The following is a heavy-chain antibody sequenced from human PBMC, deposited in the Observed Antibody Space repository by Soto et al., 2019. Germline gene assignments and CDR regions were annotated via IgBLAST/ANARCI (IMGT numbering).Heavy chain of an antibody. V-gene: IGHV5-51*01. CDR3: ARRLDTSGWYDY. CDR1: GYRFTDYW. D-gene: IGHD6-19*01. Sequence: PGESLKISCKASGYRFTDYWIGWVRQMPGKGLECMGIIYPDDSDTRYSPSFQGQVIISAEKSITTAYLQWTSLKASDTAIYYCARRLDTSGWYDYWGQGTLVTVSS. CDR2: IYPDDSDT. J-gene: IGHJ4*02.